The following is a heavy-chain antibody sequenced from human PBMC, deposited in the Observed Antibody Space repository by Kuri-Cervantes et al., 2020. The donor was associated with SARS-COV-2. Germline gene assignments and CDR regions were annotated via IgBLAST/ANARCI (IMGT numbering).Heavy chain of an antibody. CDR2: INPSGGST. D-gene: IGHD6-19*01. CDR3: AKDSGVGIAVYYFDY. CDR1: GYTFTSYY. V-gene: IGHV1-46*01. J-gene: IGHJ4*02. Sequence: ASVKVSCKASGYTFTSYYMHWVRQAPGQGLEWMGIINPSGGSTSYAQKFQGRVTMTRDTSTSTVYMELSSLRSEDTAVYYCAKDSGVGIAVYYFDYWGQGTLVTVSS.